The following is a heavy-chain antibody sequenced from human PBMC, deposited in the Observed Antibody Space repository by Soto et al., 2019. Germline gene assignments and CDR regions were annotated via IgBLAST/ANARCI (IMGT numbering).Heavy chain of an antibody. V-gene: IGHV4-34*01. CDR2: INHSGST. CDR3: ASFSLYSSSWYRVY. Sequence: SETLSLTCAVYGGSFSGYYWSWIRQPPGKGLEWIGEINHSGSTNYNPSLKSRVTISVDKSKNQFSLKLSSVTAADTAVYYCASFSLYSSSWYRVYWGQGTLVTVSS. D-gene: IGHD6-13*01. J-gene: IGHJ4*02. CDR1: GGSFSGYY.